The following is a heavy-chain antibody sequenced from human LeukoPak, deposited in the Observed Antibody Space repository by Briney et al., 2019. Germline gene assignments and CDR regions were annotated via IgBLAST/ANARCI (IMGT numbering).Heavy chain of an antibody. V-gene: IGHV4-34*01. Sequence: KPSETLSLTCAVYGDSFSGYYWSWIRQPPGKGLEWVGEINHSGSTNYNPSLKSRVTISVDTSKNQFSLKLSSVTAADTAVYYCVRGPGIAVAVYHDYWGQGTLVTVSS. CDR3: VRGPGIAVAVYHDY. CDR1: GDSFSGYY. J-gene: IGHJ4*02. D-gene: IGHD6-19*01. CDR2: INHSGST.